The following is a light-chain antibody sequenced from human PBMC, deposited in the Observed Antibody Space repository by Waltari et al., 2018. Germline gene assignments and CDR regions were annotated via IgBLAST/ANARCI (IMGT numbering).Light chain of an antibody. J-gene: IGLJ1*01. CDR2: ETS. CDR3: TSYTSDNLYV. CDR1: SSDIGGYNY. V-gene: IGLV2-14*01. Sequence: QSALTQPASVSGSPGQSITISCAGTSSDIGGYNYVSWYQHHPDEAPKIIIYETSKRPSGVSNRFSASKSGDTASLTISGLQAEDESDYYCTSYTSDNLYVFGSGTKVTVL.